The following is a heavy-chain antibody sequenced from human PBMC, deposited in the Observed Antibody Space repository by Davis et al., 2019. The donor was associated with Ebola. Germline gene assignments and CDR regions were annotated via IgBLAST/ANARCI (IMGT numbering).Heavy chain of an antibody. Sequence: PGGSLRLSCAASGFTFSSYGMHWVRQAPGKGLEWISGISWNTNVTGYADSVRGRFTISRDNAKNSVFLQMNSLRVEDAALYYCAKGRGGSIAASLNYWGQGTVVIVSS. D-gene: IGHD6-13*01. J-gene: IGHJ4*02. CDR3: AKGRGGSIAASLNY. CDR1: GFTFSSYG. V-gene: IGHV3-9*01. CDR2: ISWNTNVT.